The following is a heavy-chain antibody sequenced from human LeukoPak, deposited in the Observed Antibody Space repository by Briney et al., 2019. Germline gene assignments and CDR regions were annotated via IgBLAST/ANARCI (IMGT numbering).Heavy chain of an antibody. CDR3: AKTLGYSGYFSP. D-gene: IGHD3-22*01. V-gene: IGHV3-23*01. CDR1: GFTFSSYA. Sequence: PGGSLRLSCAASGFTFSSYAMSWVRQAPGKGLEWVSAISGSGDSTYYGDSVKGRFTISRDNSKNTLYLQMNSLRAEDTAVYYCAKTLGYSGYFSPWGQGTLVTVSS. J-gene: IGHJ5*02. CDR2: ISGSGDST.